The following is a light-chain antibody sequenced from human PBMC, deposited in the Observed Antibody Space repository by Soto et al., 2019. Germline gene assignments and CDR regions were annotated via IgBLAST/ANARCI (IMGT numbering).Light chain of an antibody. J-gene: IGLJ1*01. V-gene: IGLV1-44*01. Sequence: QSVLTQPPSASGTPGQRVTISCSGSSSNIGSNTVNWYQQLPGTAPKLLIYNNNQRPSGVPDRFSGSKSGTSASLDNSGLQSEDAADYYCAAWDDSLNGLVFGTGTKLTVL. CDR3: AAWDDSLNGLV. CDR1: SSNIGSNT. CDR2: NNN.